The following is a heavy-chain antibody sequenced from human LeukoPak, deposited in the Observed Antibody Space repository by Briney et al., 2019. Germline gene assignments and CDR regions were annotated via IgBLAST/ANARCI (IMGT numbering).Heavy chain of an antibody. D-gene: IGHD2-2*01. V-gene: IGHV3-21*01. CDR1: GFSFGSYD. J-gene: IGHJ6*02. CDR2: ITTSSSYI. CDR3: ASHIVVVTAIRYYAMDV. Sequence: PGGSLRLSCAASGFSFGSYDMNWVRQAPGKGLEWVSSITTSSSYIYYADSVKGRFTVSRDNVKNSLYLQMNSLRAEDTAVYYCASHIVVVTAIRYYAMDVWGQGTTVTVSS.